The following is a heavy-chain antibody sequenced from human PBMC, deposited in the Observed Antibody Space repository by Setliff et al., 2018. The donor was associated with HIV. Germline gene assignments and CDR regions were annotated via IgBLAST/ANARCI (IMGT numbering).Heavy chain of an antibody. D-gene: IGHD2-2*01. J-gene: IGHJ6*03. V-gene: IGHV1-2*02. CDR3: ARIDPTAYHCHMDV. CDR2: MHPNTGAT. Sequence: ASVKVSCKAAGYTFSDYNIHWMRQAPGQAFEWTGWMHPNTGATSYAQKFQGRVGMTRDMSISTAYMELARLRSDDSAVYYCARIDPTAYHCHMDVWGKGTTVTVSS. CDR1: GYTFSDYN.